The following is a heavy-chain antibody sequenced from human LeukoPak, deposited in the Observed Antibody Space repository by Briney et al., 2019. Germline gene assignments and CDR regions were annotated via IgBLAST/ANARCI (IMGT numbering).Heavy chain of an antibody. D-gene: IGHD3-22*01. V-gene: IGHV4-59*08. CDR3: ARHSKYYYDSSGSYVGYFQH. Sequence: PSETPSLTCTVSGGSISVYYWSWIRQPPGKGLEWIGYIYYSGSTNYNPSLKSRVTISVDTSKNQFSLKLSSVTAADTAVYYCARHSKYYYDSSGSYVGYFQHWGQGTLVTVSS. CDR2: IYYSGST. CDR1: GGSISVYY. J-gene: IGHJ1*01.